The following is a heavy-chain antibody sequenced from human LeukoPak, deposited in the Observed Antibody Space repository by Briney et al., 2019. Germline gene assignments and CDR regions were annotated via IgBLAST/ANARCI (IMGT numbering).Heavy chain of an antibody. J-gene: IGHJ4*02. CDR3: ARGIRRSGWWVK. V-gene: IGHV4-34*01. D-gene: IGHD6-19*01. CDR2: INHSGST. Sequence: GSLRLSCAASGFTVSSNYMSWIRQPPGKGLEWIGEINHSGSTNYNPSLRSRVTISVDTSKNQFSLKLSSVTAADTAVYYCARGIRRSGWWVKWGQGTLVTVSS. CDR1: GFTVSSNY.